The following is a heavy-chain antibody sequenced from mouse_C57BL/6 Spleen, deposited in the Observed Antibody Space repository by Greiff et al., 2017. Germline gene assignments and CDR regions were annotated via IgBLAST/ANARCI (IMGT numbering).Heavy chain of an antibody. CDR2: IYPGSGST. CDR1: GYTFTSYW. J-gene: IGHJ4*01. D-gene: IGHD2-4*01. CDR3: ARKGYDYDVNYAMDY. V-gene: IGHV1-55*01. Sequence: QVQLQQPGAELVKPGASVKMSCKASGYTFTSYWITWVKQRPGQGLEWIGDIYPGSGSTNYNEKFKSKATLTVDTSSSTAYMQLSSLTSEDSAVYYCARKGYDYDVNYAMDYWGQGTSVTVSS.